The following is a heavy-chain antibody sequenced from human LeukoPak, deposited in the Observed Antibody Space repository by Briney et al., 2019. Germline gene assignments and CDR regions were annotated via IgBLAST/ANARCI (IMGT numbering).Heavy chain of an antibody. CDR2: IIPIFGTA. CDR3: ARGGGTVTTKYYYYYYYMDV. CDR1: GGTFSSYA. D-gene: IGHD4-11*01. J-gene: IGHJ6*03. V-gene: IGHV1-69*13. Sequence: SVKVSCKASGGTFSSYAISWVRQAPGQGLEWMGGIIPIFGTANYAQKFQGRVTITADESTSTAYMELSSLRSEDTAVYYCARGGGTVTTKYYYYYYYMDVWGKGTTVTVSS.